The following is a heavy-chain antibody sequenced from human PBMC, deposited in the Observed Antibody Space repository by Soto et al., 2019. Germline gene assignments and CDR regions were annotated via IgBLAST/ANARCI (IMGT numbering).Heavy chain of an antibody. CDR2: IYHSGST. CDR1: GGSISSSNW. CDR3: ASGLGYCGGGSCYPDY. Sequence: QVQLQESGPGLVKPSGTLSLTCAVSGGSISSSNWWSWFRQPPGKGLEWIGEIYHSGSTNYNPSLKSRVTISVDKSKNQFSLKLSSLTAADTAVYYCASGLGYCGGGSCYPDYWGQGTLVTVSS. V-gene: IGHV4-4*02. D-gene: IGHD2-15*01. J-gene: IGHJ4*02.